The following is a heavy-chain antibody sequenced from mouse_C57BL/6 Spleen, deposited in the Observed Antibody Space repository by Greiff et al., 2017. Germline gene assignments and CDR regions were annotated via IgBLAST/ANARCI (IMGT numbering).Heavy chain of an antibody. CDR2: IDPETGGT. V-gene: IGHV1-15*01. Sequence: QVQLQQSGAELVRPGASVTLSCKASGYTFTDYEMHWVKQTPVHGLEWIGAIDPETGGTAYNQKFKGKAILTADKSSSTAYMELRSLTSEDSAVYYCTSGVLRDGAMDYWGQGTSVTVSS. D-gene: IGHD1-1*01. CDR1: GYTFTDYE. J-gene: IGHJ4*01. CDR3: TSGVLRDGAMDY.